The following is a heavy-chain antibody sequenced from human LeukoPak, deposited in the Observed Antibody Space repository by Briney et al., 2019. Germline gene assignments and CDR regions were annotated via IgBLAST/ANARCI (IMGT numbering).Heavy chain of an antibody. J-gene: IGHJ4*02. CDR2: ISGSGGST. CDR1: GFTFSSYA. V-gene: IGHV3-23*01. CDR3: AKDPAPRGSSQSPFDY. Sequence: GRSLRLSCAASGFTFSSYAMSWVRQAPGKGLEWVSAISGSGGSTYYADSVKGRFTISRDNSKNTLYLQMNSLRAEDTAVYYCAKDPAPRGSSQSPFDYWGQGTLVTVSS. D-gene: IGHD5-12*01.